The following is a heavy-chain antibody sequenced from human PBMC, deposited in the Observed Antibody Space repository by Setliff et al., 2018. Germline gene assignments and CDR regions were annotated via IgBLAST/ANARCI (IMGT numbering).Heavy chain of an antibody. D-gene: IGHD1-7*01. CDR3: SRVRGGVVTGTFDY. J-gene: IGHJ4*02. CDR2: IITIFGTA. V-gene: IGHV1-69*06. Sequence: SVKLSCTASDGNVSSYAISWVRQAPGQGIEWMGRIITIFGTANYAKKFQGRVTITADNSTSTAYMELSSLRSEDTAVYYCSRVRGGVVTGTFDYWGQGTLVTVSS. CDR1: DGNVSSYA.